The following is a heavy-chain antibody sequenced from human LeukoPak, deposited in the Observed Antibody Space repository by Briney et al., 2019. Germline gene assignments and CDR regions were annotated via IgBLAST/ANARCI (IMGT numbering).Heavy chain of an antibody. CDR2: SYSGGST. V-gene: IGHV3-53*01. Sequence: GGSLRLSCTASGFIVSSNYISWVRQAPGPGQEWVSTSYSGGSTYYADSVKGRFTISRDNSQNKLYLQMNSLRAEDTAVYYCASAATLAGPFDYWGQGTLVTVSA. D-gene: IGHD6-13*01. CDR1: GFIVSSNY. CDR3: ASAATLAGPFDY. J-gene: IGHJ4*02.